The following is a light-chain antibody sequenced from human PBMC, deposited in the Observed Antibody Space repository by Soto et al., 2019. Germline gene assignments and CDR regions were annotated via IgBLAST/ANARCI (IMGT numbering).Light chain of an antibody. CDR3: HQYYSAPYT. J-gene: IGKJ2*01. Sequence: DIVMTQSPDSLAVSLGETATITCKSSQSLLSSSTKKNFLGWYQQIPGQPPKLLMSWASTRESGVPDRFNGSGSATDFTLTIASLQAEDVAVYYCHQYYSAPYTLGRGTKL. V-gene: IGKV4-1*01. CDR2: WAS. CDR1: QSLLSSSTKKNF.